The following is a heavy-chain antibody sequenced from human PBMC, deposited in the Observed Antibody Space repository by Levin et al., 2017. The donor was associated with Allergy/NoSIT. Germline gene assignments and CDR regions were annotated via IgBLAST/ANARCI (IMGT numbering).Heavy chain of an antibody. CDR2: IYDSDNT. CDR3: ARQIGYRAAGGTQTGRYYFDY. Sequence: TSETLSLTCTVSGGSISSSTYYWGWIRQPPGKGLEWIGSIYDSDNTYYNPSLKSRVTISVDTSKNQFSLKLSSVTAADTAVYYCARQIGYRAAGGTQTGRYYFDYWGQGTLVTVSS. D-gene: IGHD6-13*01. CDR1: GGSISSSTYY. J-gene: IGHJ4*02. V-gene: IGHV4-39*01.